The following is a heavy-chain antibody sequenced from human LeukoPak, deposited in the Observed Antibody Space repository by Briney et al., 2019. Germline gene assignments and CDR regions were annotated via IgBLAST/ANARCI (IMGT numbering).Heavy chain of an antibody. CDR2: ISAYNGNT. J-gene: IGHJ4*02. CDR3: ARVFGIDYYGSGSYGEGDY. Sequence: ASVKVSCKASGYILTSYGISWVRQAPGQGLEWMGWISAYNGNTNYAQKFQGRVTMTRDTSISTAYMELSRLRSDDTAVYYCARVFGIDYYGSGSYGEGDYWGQGTLVTVSS. V-gene: IGHV1-18*01. D-gene: IGHD3-10*01. CDR1: GYILTSYG.